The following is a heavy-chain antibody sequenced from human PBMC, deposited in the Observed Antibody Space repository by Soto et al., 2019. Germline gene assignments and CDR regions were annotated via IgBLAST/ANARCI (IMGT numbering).Heavy chain of an antibody. V-gene: IGHV1-18*01. J-gene: IGHJ4*02. CDR2: ISAYNGNT. CDR3: AIGAYRASSSVF. Sequence: ASVKVSCKASGYTFTSYGISWVRQAPGQGLEWMGWISAYNGNTNYAQKLQGRVTMTTDTSTSTAYMELSSLRSEDTAVYYCAIGAYRASSSVFWGPGTLVTVSS. D-gene: IGHD3-10*01. CDR1: GYTFTSYG.